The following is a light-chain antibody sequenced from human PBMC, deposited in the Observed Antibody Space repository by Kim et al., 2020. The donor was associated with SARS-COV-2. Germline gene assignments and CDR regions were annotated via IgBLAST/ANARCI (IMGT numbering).Light chain of an antibody. CDR1: KLGDKY. V-gene: IGLV3-1*01. Sequence: SYELTQPPSVSVSPGQTASITCSGDKLGDKYVCWYQQKSGQSPVLVIYQDTKRPSGIPERFSGSNSGNTVTLTISGTQAMDEADYYCQAWDSNTGVFGGGTQLTVL. CDR2: QDT. CDR3: QAWDSNTGV. J-gene: IGLJ2*01.